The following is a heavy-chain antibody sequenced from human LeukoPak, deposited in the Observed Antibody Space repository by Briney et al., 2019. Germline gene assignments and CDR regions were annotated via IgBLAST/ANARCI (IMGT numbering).Heavy chain of an antibody. CDR2: IIPIFGTA. CDR1: GGTFSSYA. D-gene: IGHD2-2*01. CDR3: ARDHRYCSSTSCLSFDY. V-gene: IGHV1-69*05. J-gene: IGHJ4*02. Sequence: ASVKVSCKASGGTFSSYAISWVRQAPGQGLEWTGRIIPIFGTANYAQKFQGRVTITTDESTSTAYMELSSLRSDDTAVYYCARDHRYCSSTSCLSFDYWGQGTLVTVSS.